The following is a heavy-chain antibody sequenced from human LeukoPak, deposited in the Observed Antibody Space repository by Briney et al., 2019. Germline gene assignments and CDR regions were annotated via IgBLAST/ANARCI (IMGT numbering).Heavy chain of an antibody. CDR2: IYFTGST. J-gene: IGHJ4*02. D-gene: IGHD3-9*01. Sequence: PSATLSLPGSVSGGSVSSTEFYWGWIPLPPGRGLQWIGNIYFTGSTYYYPSLNSRVAMSVDTTQNQFSLKMASVPAADTAVYYCARLSKGRYFDYIFDNWGQGTLVTVSS. V-gene: IGHV4-39*01. CDR1: GGSVSSTEFY. CDR3: ARLSKGRYFDYIFDN.